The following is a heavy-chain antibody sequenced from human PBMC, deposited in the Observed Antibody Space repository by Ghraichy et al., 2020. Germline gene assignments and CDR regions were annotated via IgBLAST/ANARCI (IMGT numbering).Heavy chain of an antibody. Sequence: SQTLSLTCAVYGGSFSGYYWSWIRQPPGKGLEWIGEINHSGSTNYNPSLKSRVTISVDTSKNQFSLKLSSVTAADTAVYYCASLRNTAMGSGYYYGMDVWGQGTTVTVSS. CDR1: GGSFSGYY. D-gene: IGHD5-18*01. J-gene: IGHJ6*02. CDR3: ASLRNTAMGSGYYYGMDV. CDR2: INHSGST. V-gene: IGHV4-34*01.